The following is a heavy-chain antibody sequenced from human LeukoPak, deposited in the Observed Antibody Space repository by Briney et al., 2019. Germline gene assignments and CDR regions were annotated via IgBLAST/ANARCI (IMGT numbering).Heavy chain of an antibody. Sequence: PSGTLSLTCTVSGGSISSGSYYWSWIRQPAGTGLEWIGRIYTSGSTNYNPSLKSRVTISVDTSKNQFSLKLSSVTAADTAVYYCAREGWKMTTVTTSWYFDLWGRGTLVTVSS. V-gene: IGHV4-61*02. D-gene: IGHD4-17*01. CDR2: IYTSGST. CDR1: GGSISSGSYY. CDR3: AREGWKMTTVTTSWYFDL. J-gene: IGHJ2*01.